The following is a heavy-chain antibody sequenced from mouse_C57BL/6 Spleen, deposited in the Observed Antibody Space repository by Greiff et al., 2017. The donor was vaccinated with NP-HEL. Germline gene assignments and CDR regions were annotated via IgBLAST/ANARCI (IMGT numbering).Heavy chain of an antibody. V-gene: IGHV5-17*01. CDR2: ISSGSSTI. D-gene: IGHD2-1*01. J-gene: IGHJ4*01. CDR1: GFTFSDYG. CDR3: ARRTIYYGNYENAMDY. Sequence: EVQRVESGGGLVKPGGSLKLSCAASGFTFSDYGMHWVRQAPEKGLEWVAYISSGSSTIYYADTVKGRFTISRDNAKNTLFLQMTSLRSEDTAMYYCARRTIYYGNYENAMDYWGQGTSVTVSS.